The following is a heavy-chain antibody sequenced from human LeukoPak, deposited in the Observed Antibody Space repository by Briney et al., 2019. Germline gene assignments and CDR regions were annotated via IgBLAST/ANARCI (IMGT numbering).Heavy chain of an antibody. D-gene: IGHD2-21*02. CDR2: IIPILGTA. V-gene: IGHV1-69*13. CDR1: GGTFSSYA. CDR3: AIAYCGGDCYTDYYYGMDV. J-gene: IGHJ6*02. Sequence: ASVKVSCKASGGTFSSYAISWVRQAPGQGLEWMGGIIPILGTANYAQKFQGRVTITADESTSTAYMELSSLRSEDTAVYYCAIAYCGGDCYTDYYYGMDVWGQGTTVTVSS.